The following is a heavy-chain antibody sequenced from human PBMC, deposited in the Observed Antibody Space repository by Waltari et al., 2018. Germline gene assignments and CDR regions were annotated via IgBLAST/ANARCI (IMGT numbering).Heavy chain of an antibody. CDR2: TNPTGSGT. V-gene: IGHV1-2*02. J-gene: IGHJ6*03. Sequence: QVQLVQSGAEVAKPGASVRVSCKASGYTLTAHYMHWVRQAPGQGREWMACTNPTGSGTNYARNIQCLVTMSRDTSINKIYIDLRSLRFDDTSVYYCARGPSTTLGPPVGIPYYMDVWGKGTTVTISS. CDR1: GYTLTAHY. D-gene: IGHD1-26*01. CDR3: ARGPSTTLGPPVGIPYYMDV.